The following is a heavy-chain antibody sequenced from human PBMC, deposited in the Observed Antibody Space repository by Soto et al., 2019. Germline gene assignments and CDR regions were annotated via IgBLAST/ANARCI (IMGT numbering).Heavy chain of an antibody. J-gene: IGHJ4*02. CDR2: IYYSGST. Sequence: SETLSLTCTVSGGSISSSSYYWGWIRQPPGKGLEWIGSIYYSGSTYYNPSLKSRVTISVDTSKNQFSLKLSSVTAADTAVYYCARGYSYGDYFDYWGQGTLVTSPQ. V-gene: IGHV4-39*01. CDR3: ARGYSYGDYFDY. D-gene: IGHD5-18*01. CDR1: GGSISSSSYY.